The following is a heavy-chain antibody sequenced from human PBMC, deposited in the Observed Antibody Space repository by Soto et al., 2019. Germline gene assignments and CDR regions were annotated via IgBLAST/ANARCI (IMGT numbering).Heavy chain of an antibody. D-gene: IGHD6-25*01. CDR1: VFGFIIYC. CDR3: APDHGYRRN. J-gene: IGHJ4*02. Sequence: WWCXRLSGASSVFGFIIYCMHWVRQTSGKGLEWVAVIWYDGSNKYYADSVKGRCTISRDNSKNTLYLQMNSLRAEETAVYYRAPDHGYRRNWGQGTLLTVYS. V-gene: IGHV3-33*01. CDR2: IWYDGSNK.